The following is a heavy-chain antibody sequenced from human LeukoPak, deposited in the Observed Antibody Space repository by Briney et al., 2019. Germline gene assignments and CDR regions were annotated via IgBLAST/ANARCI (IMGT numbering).Heavy chain of an antibody. V-gene: IGHV1-69*01. D-gene: IGHD3-22*01. J-gene: IGHJ6*03. CDR2: IIPIFGTA. Sequence: ASVTVSCKASGGTFSSYAISWVRQAPGQGLEWMGGIIPIFGTANYAQKFQGRVTITADESTSTAYMELSSLRSEDTAVYYCARDPPGGYYDSSGHYSPYYYYMDVWGKGTTVTVSS. CDR1: GGTFSSYA. CDR3: ARDPPGGYYDSSGHYSPYYYYMDV.